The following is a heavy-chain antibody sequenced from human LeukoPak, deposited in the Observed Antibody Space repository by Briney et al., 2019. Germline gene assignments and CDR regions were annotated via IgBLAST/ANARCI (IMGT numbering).Heavy chain of an antibody. CDR2: INTDGSCT. V-gene: IGHV3-74*01. D-gene: IGHD5-18*01. J-gene: IGHJ4*02. CDR3: AREKYQRGYSY. CDR1: GFTFSDYW. Sequence: GGSLRLSCAASGFTFSDYWMHWVRQAPGKGLVWVSHINTDGSCTTYADSVKGRFTISRDNAKNSLYLQMNSLRAEDTAVYYCAREKYQRGYSYWGQGTLVTVS.